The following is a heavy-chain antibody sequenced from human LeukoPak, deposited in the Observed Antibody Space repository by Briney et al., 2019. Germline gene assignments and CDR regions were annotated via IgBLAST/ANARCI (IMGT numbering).Heavy chain of an antibody. J-gene: IGHJ4*02. CDR1: GGSISSGGYS. CDR3: ARGQKVVSFDY. Sequence: PSQTLSLTCAVSGGSISSGGYSWSWIRQPPGKGLEWIGEINHSGSTNYNPSLKSRVTISVDTFKNQFSLKLSSVTAADTAVYYCARGQKVVSFDYWGQGTLVTVSS. V-gene: IGHV4-30-2*01. CDR2: INHSGST. D-gene: IGHD2-15*01.